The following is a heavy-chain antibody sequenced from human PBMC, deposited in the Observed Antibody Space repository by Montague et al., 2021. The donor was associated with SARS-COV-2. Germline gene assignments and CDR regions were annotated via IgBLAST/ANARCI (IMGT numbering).Heavy chain of an antibody. CDR1: DGSVISTYPH. V-gene: IGHV4-61*01. D-gene: IGHD6-13*01. Sequence: SETLSLTCTVSDGSVISTYPHWHWVRQSPGRGLEWIGGYLFHIDTADYNPSLRSRVTISVDTSKNQFSLKLTSVTAADTAVYYCTRGIDSYKTGYWGQGILVTVSS. J-gene: IGHJ4*02. CDR2: LFHIDTA. CDR3: TRGIDSYKTGY.